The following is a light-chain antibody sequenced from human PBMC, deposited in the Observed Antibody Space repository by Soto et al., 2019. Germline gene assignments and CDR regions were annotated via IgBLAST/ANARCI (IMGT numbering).Light chain of an antibody. CDR1: QSVSSSY. J-gene: IGKJ2*01. CDR2: GAS. CDR3: QQYDTSPPRYT. V-gene: IGKV3-20*01. Sequence: EIVLTQSPGTLSLSPGERATLSCRASQSVSSSYLVWYQQKPGQAPRLLIHGASSRATGIPDRFSGSGSGTDFTLTISRLEPEDFAVYYCQQYDTSPPRYTFGQGTKLEIK.